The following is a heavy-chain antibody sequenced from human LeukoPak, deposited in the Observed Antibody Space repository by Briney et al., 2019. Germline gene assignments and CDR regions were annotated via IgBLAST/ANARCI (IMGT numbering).Heavy chain of an antibody. CDR3: ARHLGKGYWFDY. D-gene: IGHD2-8*02. J-gene: IGHJ4*02. CDR1: GGSISSYY. V-gene: IGHV4-59*08. CDR2: IYYSGST. Sequence: SETLSLTCTVSGGSISSYYWSWIRQPPGKGLEWIGYIYYSGSTNYNPSLKSRVTISVDTSKNQFSLKLSSVTAADTAVYYCARHLGKGYWFDYWGQGTLVTVSS.